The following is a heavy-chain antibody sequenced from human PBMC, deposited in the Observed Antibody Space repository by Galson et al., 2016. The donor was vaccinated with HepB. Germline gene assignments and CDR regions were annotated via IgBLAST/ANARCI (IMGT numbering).Heavy chain of an antibody. CDR2: IYYSGDA. CDR3: ARQPVGGYNFDY. Sequence: LSLTCTVSGGSMSNYYWRWIRQPPGKGLEWIAYIYYSGDANYNPSLRSRVTISVDTSKNHFSLKLTSVTAADTAVYYCARQPVGGYNFDYWGQGTLVTVSS. D-gene: IGHD6-13*01. J-gene: IGHJ4*02. V-gene: IGHV4-59*01. CDR1: GGSMSNYY.